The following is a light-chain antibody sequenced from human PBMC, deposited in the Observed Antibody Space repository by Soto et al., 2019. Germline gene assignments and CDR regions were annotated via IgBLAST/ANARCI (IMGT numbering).Light chain of an antibody. J-gene: IGKJ4*01. Sequence: EIVMTQSPATLSVSPGERATLSCRASQTLYNNLAWYQQKLGQAPRLLIYGASARATDIPARFSGSGSGTELTLTISGLQSEDFAVYYCQQYSGSPLTFGGGTKVEIK. CDR2: GAS. V-gene: IGKV3-15*01. CDR3: QQYSGSPLT. CDR1: QTLYNN.